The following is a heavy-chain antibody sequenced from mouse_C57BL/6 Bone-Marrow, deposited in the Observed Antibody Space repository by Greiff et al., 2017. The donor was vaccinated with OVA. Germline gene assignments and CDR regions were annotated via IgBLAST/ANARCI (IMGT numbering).Heavy chain of an antibody. CDR3: ARRAYYGFAY. V-gene: IGHV5-6*02. D-gene: IGHD2-10*01. Sequence: EVKVVESGGDLVKPGGSLKLSCAASGFTFSSYGMSWVRQTPDKRLEWVATISSGGSYTYYPDSVKGRFTISRDNAKNTLYLQMSSLKSEDTAMYYCARRAYYGFAYWGQGTLVTVSA. CDR1: GFTFSSYG. CDR2: ISSGGSYT. J-gene: IGHJ3*01.